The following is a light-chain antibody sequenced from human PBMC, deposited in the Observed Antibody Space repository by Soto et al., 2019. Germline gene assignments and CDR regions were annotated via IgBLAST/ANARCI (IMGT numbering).Light chain of an antibody. V-gene: IGKV3-20*01. Sequence: EIVCTQSPDTLSLSPGERATLSCRASQSVSSSYLAWYQQRPGQAPRLLIYGASSRATGIPDRFSGSGFGTDFTLTISRLEPEDFAVYYCQQYGSSPPWTFGQGTKV. CDR2: GAS. CDR1: QSVSSSY. J-gene: IGKJ1*01. CDR3: QQYGSSPPWT.